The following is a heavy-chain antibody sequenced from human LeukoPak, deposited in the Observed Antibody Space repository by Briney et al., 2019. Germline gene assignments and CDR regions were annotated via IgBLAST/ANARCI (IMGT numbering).Heavy chain of an antibody. D-gene: IGHD2-2*02. Sequence: SETLSLTCSVSGALIDSFYWSWIRQSAGKGLEWIGRIYSSGSANYNPSLKSRVTMSVDMSKKQISLKLTSVTAADTALYYCARNMGYCSSTSCYNYFDPWGQGILVTVSS. V-gene: IGHV4-4*07. CDR3: ARNMGYCSSTSCYNYFDP. CDR1: GALIDSFY. CDR2: IYSSGSA. J-gene: IGHJ5*02.